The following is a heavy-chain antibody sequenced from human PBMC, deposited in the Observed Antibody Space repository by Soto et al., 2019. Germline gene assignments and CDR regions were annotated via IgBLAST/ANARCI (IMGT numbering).Heavy chain of an antibody. Sequence: QASETLSLTCAVYGGSFSGYYWSWVRQAPGKGLEWVSAISGSGGSTYYADSVKGRFTISRDNSKNTLYLQMNSLRAEDTAVYYCAKDRYSSPVLIGYWGQGTLVTVSS. J-gene: IGHJ4*02. CDR3: AKDRYSSPVLIGY. V-gene: IGHV3-23*01. CDR1: GGSFSGYY. D-gene: IGHD6-13*01. CDR2: ISGSGGST.